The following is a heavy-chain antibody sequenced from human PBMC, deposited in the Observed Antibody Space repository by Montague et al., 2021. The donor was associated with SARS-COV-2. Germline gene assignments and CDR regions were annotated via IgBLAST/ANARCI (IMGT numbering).Heavy chain of an antibody. J-gene: IGHJ5*02. CDR2: IYWDXAK. CDR1: GFSLTTRGVG. V-gene: IGHV2-5*02. CDR3: AHKLYGINRRWFDP. Sequence: PALVKPTQTLTLTCTFSGFSLTTRGVGVGWIRPPPGKALEWLALIYWDXAKHYSPSLKSRLTITKDTSKNQVVLAMTNMDPVDTATYYCAHKLYGINRRWFDPWGQGTLVTVSS. D-gene: IGHD1-14*01.